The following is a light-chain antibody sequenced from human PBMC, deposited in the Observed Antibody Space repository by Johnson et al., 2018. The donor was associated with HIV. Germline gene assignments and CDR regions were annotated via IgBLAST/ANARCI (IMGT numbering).Light chain of an antibody. CDR3: GTWDGSLSAGAV. Sequence: QSVLTQPPSVSAAPGQKVTISCSGSSSNIGNNYVSWYQHLPGTAPKLLIYDNDQRPSGIPDRFSASKSGTSATLDITGLQTGDGADYYCGTWDGSLSAGAVFGTGTKVTVL. CDR2: DND. CDR1: SSNIGNNY. J-gene: IGLJ1*01. V-gene: IGLV1-51*01.